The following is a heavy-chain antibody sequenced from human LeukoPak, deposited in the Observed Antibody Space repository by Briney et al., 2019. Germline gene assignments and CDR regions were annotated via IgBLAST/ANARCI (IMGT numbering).Heavy chain of an antibody. J-gene: IGHJ6*02. D-gene: IGHD3-3*01. V-gene: IGHV7-4-1*02. CDR1: GYTFTSYA. CDR3: ARASGNHYYDFWSGYYHGYYYYGMDV. Sequence: ASVKVSCKASGYTFTSYAMNWVRQAPGQGLEWMGWINTNTGNPTYAQGFTGRFVFSLDTSVSTAYLQISSPKAEDTAVYYCARASGNHYYDFWSGYYHGYYYYGMDVWGQGTTVTVSS. CDR2: INTNTGNP.